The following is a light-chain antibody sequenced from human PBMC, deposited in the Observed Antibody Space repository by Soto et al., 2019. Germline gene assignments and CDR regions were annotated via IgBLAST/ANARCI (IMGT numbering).Light chain of an antibody. Sequence: QSVLTQPPSVSGAPGQRVTISCTGSSSNIGAGYAVHWYQQLPGTAPKLLIYGNNNRPSGVPDRFSGSKSGTSASLAITGLQAEDEADYYCHSYDGSPGVFGGGTKLTVL. CDR2: GNN. J-gene: IGLJ2*01. V-gene: IGLV1-40*01. CDR3: HSYDGSPGV. CDR1: SSNIGAGYA.